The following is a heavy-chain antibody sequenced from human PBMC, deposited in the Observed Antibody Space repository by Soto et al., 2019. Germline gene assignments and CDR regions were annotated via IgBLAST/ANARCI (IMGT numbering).Heavy chain of an antibody. CDR1: GASVSSYY. D-gene: IGHD4-4*01. CDR2: IYYIGAY. V-gene: IGHV4-59*02. CDR3: ERTPETRDWLDT. J-gene: IGHJ5*02. Sequence: SETLSLTCSVSGASVSSYYWSWVRQPPGKGLEWIGYIYYIGAYNYNPSLKSRVTISVDTSKNQFSLKLTSVTAADTAVYYCERTPETRDWLDTWGQGTLVTVSS.